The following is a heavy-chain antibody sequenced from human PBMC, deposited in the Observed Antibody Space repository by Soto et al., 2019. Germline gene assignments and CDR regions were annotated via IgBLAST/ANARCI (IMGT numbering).Heavy chain of an antibody. J-gene: IGHJ4*02. CDR2: IYTSGST. V-gene: IGHV4-4*07. CDR1: GGSISSYY. D-gene: IGHD3-22*01. Sequence: PSETLSLTCTVSGGSISSYYWSWIRQPAGKGLEWIGRIYTSGSTNYNPSLKSRVTMSVDTSKNQFSLKLSSVTAADTAVYYCAREGDYYDSSGYSSRPWGQGTLFTVCS. CDR3: AREGDYYDSSGYSSRP.